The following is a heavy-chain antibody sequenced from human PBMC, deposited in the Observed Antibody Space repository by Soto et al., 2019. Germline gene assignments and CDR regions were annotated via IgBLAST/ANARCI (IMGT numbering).Heavy chain of an antibody. CDR1: GFTFTSSA. V-gene: IGHV1-58*01. CDR2: IVVGSGNT. CDR3: AADSETRYYYYGMDV. Sequence: SVKVSCKASGFTFTSSAVQWVRQARGQRLEWIGWIVVGSGNTNYAQKFQERVTITRDMSTSTAYMELSSLRSEDTAVYYCAADSETRYYYYGMDVWGQGTTVTVSS. J-gene: IGHJ6*02. D-gene: IGHD3-10*01.